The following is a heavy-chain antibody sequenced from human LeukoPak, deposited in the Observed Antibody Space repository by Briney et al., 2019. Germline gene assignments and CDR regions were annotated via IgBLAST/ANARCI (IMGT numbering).Heavy chain of an antibody. V-gene: IGHV3-30-3*01. CDR2: ISYDGSNK. D-gene: IGHD3-3*01. J-gene: IGHJ4*02. CDR1: GFTFSSYA. CDR3: AREDEITIFGVVLFPPGY. Sequence: GGSLRLSCAASGFTFSSYAMHWVRQAPGKGLEWVAVISYDGSNKYYADSVKGRFTISRDNSKNTLYLQMNSLRAEDTAVYYCAREDEITIFGVVLFPPGYWGQGALVTVSS.